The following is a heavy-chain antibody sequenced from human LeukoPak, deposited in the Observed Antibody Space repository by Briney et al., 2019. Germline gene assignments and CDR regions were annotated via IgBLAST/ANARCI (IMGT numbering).Heavy chain of an antibody. CDR2: IYYSGST. Sequence: SETLSLTCTVSGGSISSSSYYWGWIRQPPGKGLEWIGSIYYSGSTYYNPSLKSRVTISVDTSKSHFSLRLSSVTAADMAVYYCARQDFGSGILPGYWGQGTLVTVSS. CDR3: ARQDFGSGILPGY. CDR1: GGSISSSSYY. V-gene: IGHV4-39*01. J-gene: IGHJ4*02. D-gene: IGHD3-10*01.